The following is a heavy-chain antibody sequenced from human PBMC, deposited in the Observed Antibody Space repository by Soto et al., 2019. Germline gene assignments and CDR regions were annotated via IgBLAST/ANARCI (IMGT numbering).Heavy chain of an antibody. CDR1: GGSVSNYY. V-gene: IGHV4-59*08. D-gene: IGHD5-12*01. J-gene: IGHJ3*01. Sequence: QVQLQESGPGLVKPSETLSLTCTVSGGSVSNYYWSWIRQPPGKGLEWIGYIYYSGDTNYNPSLKSRVTMSVYTSKNQVSLNLSSVTAADTAFYYCARQPPATAAFDVWGQGTMVTVSS. CDR3: ARQPPATAAFDV. CDR2: IYYSGDT.